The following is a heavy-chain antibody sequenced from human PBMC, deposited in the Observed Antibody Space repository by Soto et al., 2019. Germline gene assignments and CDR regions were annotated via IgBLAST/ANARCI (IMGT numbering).Heavy chain of an antibody. CDR3: ARARTRYVHYDSSGYQINWFDP. J-gene: IGHJ5*02. CDR1: GYTFTSYG. D-gene: IGHD3-22*01. V-gene: IGHV1-18*01. Sequence: ASVKVSCKASGYTFTSYGISWVRQAPGQGLEWMGWISAYNGNTNYAQKLQGRVTMTTDTSTSTAYMELRSLRSDDTAVYYCARARTRYVHYDSSGYQINWFDPWGQGTLVTVSS. CDR2: ISAYNGNT.